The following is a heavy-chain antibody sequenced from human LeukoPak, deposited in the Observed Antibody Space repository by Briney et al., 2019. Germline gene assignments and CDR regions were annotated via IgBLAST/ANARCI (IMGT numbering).Heavy chain of an antibody. V-gene: IGHV3-23*05. CDR1: GFVFRSYG. J-gene: IGHJ3*02. CDR2: IYTNGRDT. CDR3: ASDAFDI. Sequence: GGSLRLSCAASGFVFRSYGMNWVRQAPGKGLEWVSGIYTNGRDTRYADSVKGRFTISRDNSKNTLYLQMHSLRAEDTAVYYCASDAFDIWGQGTMVTVSS.